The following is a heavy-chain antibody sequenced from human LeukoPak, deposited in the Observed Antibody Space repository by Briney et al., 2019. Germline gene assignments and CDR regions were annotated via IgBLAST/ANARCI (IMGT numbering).Heavy chain of an antibody. CDR2: INPNSGGT. CDR1: GYTFTGYY. Sequence: GASVKVSCKASGYTFTGYYMHWVRQAPGQGLEWMGWINPNSGGTNYAQKFQGWVTMTRDTSISTAYMELSRLRSDDTAVYYCARDSRAFYGDYVPFDYWGQGTLVTVSS. J-gene: IGHJ4*02. D-gene: IGHD4-17*01. CDR3: ARDSRAFYGDYVPFDY. V-gene: IGHV1-2*04.